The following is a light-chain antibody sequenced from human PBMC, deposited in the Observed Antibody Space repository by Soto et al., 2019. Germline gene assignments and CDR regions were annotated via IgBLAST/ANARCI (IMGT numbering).Light chain of an antibody. V-gene: IGKV1-33*01. CDR2: DAD. J-gene: IGKJ4*01. CDR3: QQYDNLLLT. CDR1: QDISNY. Sequence: DIQMTQSPSSLSASVGDRVTITCQASQDISNYLNWYQQKPGKASKLLIYDADNLEIGVPSRFSGSGSGTDFTLTISSLQPEDFATYYCQQYDNLLLTFGGGTKVEIK.